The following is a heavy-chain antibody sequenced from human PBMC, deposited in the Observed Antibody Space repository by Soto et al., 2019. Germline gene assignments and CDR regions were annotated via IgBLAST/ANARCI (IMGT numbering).Heavy chain of an antibody. V-gene: IGHV3-53*02. CDR2: IYSGGST. CDR1: GFTVSSNY. Sequence: EVRLVETGGGLIQPGGSLRLSCAASGFTVSSNYMSWVRQAPGKGLEGVSVIYSGGSTDYADSVKGRFTTSRDNSKNTLYLQMNSLRAEDTAVSYCATPLIAAAGQTCDYWGQGTLVTFSS. D-gene: IGHD6-13*01. J-gene: IGHJ4*02. CDR3: ATPLIAAAGQTCDY.